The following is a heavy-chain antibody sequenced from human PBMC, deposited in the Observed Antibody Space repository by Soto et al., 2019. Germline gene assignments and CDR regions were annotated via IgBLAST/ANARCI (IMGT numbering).Heavy chain of an antibody. V-gene: IGHV4-59*01. CDR1: GGSISSYY. J-gene: IGHJ4*02. CDR2: IFGSGGT. D-gene: IGHD2-2*01. Sequence: SSETLSLTCTVSGGSISSYYWSWIRQPPGKGLEWIGFIFGSGGTNYNPSLNSRVTISLDTSKNQFSLNMTSVTAADTAVYYCARKTGQVDIDYWGQGTLVTVSS. CDR3: ARKTGQVDIDY.